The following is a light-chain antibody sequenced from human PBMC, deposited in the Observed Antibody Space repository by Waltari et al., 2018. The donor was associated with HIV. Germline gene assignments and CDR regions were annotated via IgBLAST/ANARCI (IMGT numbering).Light chain of an antibody. CDR1: SSTIRANSE. CDR3: QSYDSTLSGWV. CDR2: GNN. J-gene: IGLJ3*02. V-gene: IGLV1-40*01. Sequence: QSVLTQPPSVSGAPGQRVPIPCPGTSSTIRANSEVHLYPQLPGTAPQVLIYGNNNRPSGVPDRFSGSKSGTSASLAITGLQPEDESDYHCQSYDSTLSGWVFGGGTKLTVL.